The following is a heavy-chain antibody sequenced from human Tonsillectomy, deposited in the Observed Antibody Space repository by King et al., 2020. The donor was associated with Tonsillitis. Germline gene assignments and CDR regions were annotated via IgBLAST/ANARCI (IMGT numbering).Heavy chain of an antibody. D-gene: IGHD4/OR15-4a*01. CDR3: VRVSGATCHY. CDR2: ITTSGDYT. CDR1: GFTFSDYY. V-gene: IGHV3-11*06. Sequence: VQLVESGGGLVKPGGSLRLSCAASGFTFSDYYMSWIRHTPRKGLEWVSYITTSGDYTNYEGSVKGRFTISRDNAKNSLYLQMNSLRAEDTVVYYCVRVSGATCHYWGQGTLVTVSS. J-gene: IGHJ4*02.